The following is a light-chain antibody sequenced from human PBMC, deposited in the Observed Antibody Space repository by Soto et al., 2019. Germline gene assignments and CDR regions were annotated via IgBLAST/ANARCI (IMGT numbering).Light chain of an antibody. CDR3: QQSYITPST. CDR1: QNISFY. Sequence: DIPMTQSPSSLSASIGDRVTITCRASQNISFYLNWYQHKTGQAPKVLIYAASSLQAGVPQRFSGSGSGTDFTLSISSLQPEDFATYSCQQSYITPSTFGQGTKLEIK. V-gene: IGKV1-39*01. CDR2: AAS. J-gene: IGKJ2*01.